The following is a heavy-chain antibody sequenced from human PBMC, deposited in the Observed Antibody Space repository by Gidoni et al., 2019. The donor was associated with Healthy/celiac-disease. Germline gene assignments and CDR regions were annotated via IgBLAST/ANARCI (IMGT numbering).Heavy chain of an antibody. Sequence: QVQLQASGPGLVKPSETLSPTCPVSGGSISSYYWSWIRQPPGKGLEWIGYIYYSGSTNYNPSLKSRVTISVDTSKNQFSLKLSSVTAADTAVYYCARHNGNFDLWGRGTLVTVSS. CDR2: IYYSGST. CDR3: ARHNGNFDL. V-gene: IGHV4-59*08. CDR1: GGSISSYY. J-gene: IGHJ2*01.